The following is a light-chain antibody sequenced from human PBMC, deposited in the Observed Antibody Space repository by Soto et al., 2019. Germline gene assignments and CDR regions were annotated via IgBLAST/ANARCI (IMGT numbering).Light chain of an antibody. Sequence: DIGMTESPAWLSVSLVERATINCNYRHSLFCNYDNKNYLAWYHQKPGQPPKLLIYWASTRESGVPDRFSGSGSGTDFTLTISSLQAEDVAVYYCQQYVSIPPTFGQGTKVDIK. CDR1: HSLFCNYDNKNY. CDR2: WAS. CDR3: QQYVSIPPT. J-gene: IGKJ1*01. V-gene: IGKV4-1*01.